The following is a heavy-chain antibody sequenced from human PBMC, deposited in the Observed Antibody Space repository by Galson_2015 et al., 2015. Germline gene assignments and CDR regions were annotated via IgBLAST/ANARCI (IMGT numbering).Heavy chain of an antibody. V-gene: IGHV1-8*01. CDR3: ARAYCSGGTCYRFDF. CDR1: GYTFTSFD. CDR2: MNPNSGNT. Sequence: SVKVSCKASGYTFTSFDINWVRQATGQGLEWMGWMNPNSGNTGYAQKFQGRVTMTRNPSISTAYMEQSSLRSEDTAVYYCARAYCSGGTCYRFDFWGQGSQVTVSS. D-gene: IGHD2-15*01. J-gene: IGHJ4*02.